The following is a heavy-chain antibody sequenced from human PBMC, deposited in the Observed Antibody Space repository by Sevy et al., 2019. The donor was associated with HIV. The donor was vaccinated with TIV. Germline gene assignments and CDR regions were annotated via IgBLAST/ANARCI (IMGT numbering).Heavy chain of an antibody. J-gene: IGHJ3*02. V-gene: IGHV3-21*01. Sequence: GGSLRLSCAASGFTFSSYSMNWVRQAPGKGLEWVSSISSSSSYIYYADSVKGRFTISRDNAKNSLYLQMNSLRAEDTAVSYCARDLPLRWTPRGAFDIWGQGTMVTVSS. D-gene: IGHD4-17*01. CDR3: ARDLPLRWTPRGAFDI. CDR1: GFTFSSYS. CDR2: ISSSSSYI.